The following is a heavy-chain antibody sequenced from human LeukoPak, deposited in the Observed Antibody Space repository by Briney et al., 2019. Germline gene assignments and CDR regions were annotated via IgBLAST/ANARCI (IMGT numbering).Heavy chain of an antibody. J-gene: IGHJ3*02. CDR2: ISSSGSTI. D-gene: IGHD5-12*01. CDR3: ARDGDSGYPAPFDI. Sequence: GGSLRLSCAASGFTFSSYEMNWVRPAPGKGLEWVSYISSSGSTIFYADSVKGRFTISRDNAKNSLYLQMNSLRAEDTAVYYCARDGDSGYPAPFDIWGQGTMVTVSS. V-gene: IGHV3-48*03. CDR1: GFTFSSYE.